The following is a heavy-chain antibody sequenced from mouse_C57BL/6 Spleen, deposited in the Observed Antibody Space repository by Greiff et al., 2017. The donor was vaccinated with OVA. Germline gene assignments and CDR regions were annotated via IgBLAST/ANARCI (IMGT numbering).Heavy chain of an antibody. V-gene: IGHV14-4*01. CDR3: TTDYGNHYAMDY. CDR2: IDPENGDT. J-gene: IGHJ4*01. D-gene: IGHD2-1*01. CDR1: GFNIKDDY. Sequence: EVQLQQSGAELVRPGASVKLSCTASGFNIKDDYMHWVKQRPEQGLEWIGWIDPENGDTEYASKFQGKATITADTSSNTAYLQLSSLTSEDTAVYYCTTDYGNHYAMDYWGQGTSVTVSS.